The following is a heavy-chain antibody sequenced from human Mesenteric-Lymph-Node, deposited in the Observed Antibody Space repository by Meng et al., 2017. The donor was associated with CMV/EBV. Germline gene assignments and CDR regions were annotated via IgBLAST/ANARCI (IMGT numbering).Heavy chain of an antibody. J-gene: IGHJ5*02. D-gene: IGHD3-22*01. CDR2: ISHSGST. Sequence: VSGGSISSSHWWSWVRQPPGKGLEWIGEISHSGSTNYNPSLKSRVTISVDKSKNQFSLKLSSVTAADTAVYYCARDWSSSGYNWFDPWGQGTLVTVSS. CDR3: ARDWSSSGYNWFDP. CDR1: GGSISSSHW. V-gene: IGHV4-4*02.